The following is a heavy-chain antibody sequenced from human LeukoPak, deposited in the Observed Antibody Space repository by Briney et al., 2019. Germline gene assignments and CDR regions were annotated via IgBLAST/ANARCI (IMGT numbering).Heavy chain of an antibody. CDR3: ARSQTRGPIVGATTH. Sequence: PSETLSLTCTVSGGSISSGSYYWSWIRQPAGTGLEWIGRIYTSGSTNYNPSLKSRVTISVDTSKNQFSLKLSSVTAADTAVYYCARSQTRGPIVGATTHWGQGTLVTVSS. CDR2: IYTSGST. D-gene: IGHD1-26*01. CDR1: GGSISSGSYY. V-gene: IGHV4-61*02. J-gene: IGHJ1*01.